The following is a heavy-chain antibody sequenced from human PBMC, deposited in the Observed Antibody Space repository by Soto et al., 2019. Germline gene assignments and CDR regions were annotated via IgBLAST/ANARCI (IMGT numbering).Heavy chain of an antibody. CDR1: GGSISSYY. J-gene: IGHJ3*02. Sequence: PSETLSLTCTVSGGSISSYYWSWIRQPPGKGLEWIGYIYYSGSTNYNPSLKSRVTISVDTSKNQFSLKLSSVTAADTAVYYCARHAGGDNRPRDFDIWGQGTMVNVSS. CDR2: IYYSGST. V-gene: IGHV4-59*08. D-gene: IGHD2-21*02. CDR3: ARHAGGDNRPRDFDI.